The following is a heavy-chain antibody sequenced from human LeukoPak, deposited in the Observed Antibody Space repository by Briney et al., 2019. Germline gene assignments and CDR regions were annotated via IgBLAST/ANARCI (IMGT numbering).Heavy chain of an antibody. CDR1: GGSISSDY. CDR2: IYYSEST. Sequence: SETLSLTCTVSGGSISSDYWSWIRQPPGKGLEWIGYIYYSESTNYNPSLKSRVTISVATSKNQFSLKLSAVTAADTAVYYCARQVELPDAFDIWGQGTMVTVSS. V-gene: IGHV4-59*01. CDR3: ARQVELPDAFDI. D-gene: IGHD1-7*01. J-gene: IGHJ3*02.